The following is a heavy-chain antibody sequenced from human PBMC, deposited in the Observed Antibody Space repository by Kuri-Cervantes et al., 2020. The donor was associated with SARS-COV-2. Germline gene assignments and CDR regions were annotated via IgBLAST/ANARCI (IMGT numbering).Heavy chain of an antibody. D-gene: IGHD6-13*01. V-gene: IGHV4-39*07. CDR3: ARAPQYSSRFDY. J-gene: IGHJ4*02. CDR2: IYYSGST. Sequence: SCTVSGGSISSSSYYWGWIRQPPGKGLEWNGSIYYSGSTYYNPSLKSRVTISVDTSKNQFSLKLSSVTAADTAVYYCARAPQYSSRFDYWGQGTLVTVSS. CDR1: GGSISSSSYY.